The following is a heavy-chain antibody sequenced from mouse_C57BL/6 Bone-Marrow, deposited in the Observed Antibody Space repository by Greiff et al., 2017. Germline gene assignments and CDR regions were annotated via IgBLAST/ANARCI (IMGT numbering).Heavy chain of an antibody. J-gene: IGHJ4*01. V-gene: IGHV5-4*01. Sequence: EVHLVESGGGLVKPGGSLKLSCAASGFTFSSYAMSWVRQTPEKRLEWVATISDGGSYTYYPDNVKGRFTISRDNAKNNLYLQMSHLKSEDTALYYCARDEVDGSSYNYAMDYWGQGASVTVSS. CDR1: GFTFSSYA. D-gene: IGHD1-1*01. CDR2: ISDGGSYT. CDR3: ARDEVDGSSYNYAMDY.